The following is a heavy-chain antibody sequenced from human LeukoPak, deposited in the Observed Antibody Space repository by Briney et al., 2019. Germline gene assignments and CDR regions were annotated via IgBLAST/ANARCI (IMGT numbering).Heavy chain of an antibody. J-gene: IGHJ6*03. CDR2: IYYRGST. CDR3: ARGYCSGGSCYSYYYYYYMDV. Sequence: PSETLSLTCTVSGGSISSSSYYWGWIRQPPGKGLEWIGSIYYRGSTYYNPSLKSRVTISVDTSKNQFSLKLSSVTAADTAVYHCARGYCSGGSCYSYYYYYYMDVWGKGTTVTISS. V-gene: IGHV4-39*07. D-gene: IGHD2-15*01. CDR1: GGSISSSSYY.